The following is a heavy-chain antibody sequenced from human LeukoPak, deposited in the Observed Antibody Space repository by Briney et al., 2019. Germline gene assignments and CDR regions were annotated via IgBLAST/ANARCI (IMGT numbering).Heavy chain of an antibody. D-gene: IGHD3-10*01. V-gene: IGHV3-30*18. CDR2: LSHAETTQ. J-gene: IGHJ6*02. CDR3: AKANRDHLSHYYGVDV. Sequence: PGESLRLSCEVSGFTFTSYGMHWVRQAPGKGLEWVAWLSHAETTQHYADSVKGRFTISRDDSKSTFYLQMNSLRPEDTAVYYCAKANRDHLSHYYGVDVWGPGTTV. CDR1: GFTFTSYG.